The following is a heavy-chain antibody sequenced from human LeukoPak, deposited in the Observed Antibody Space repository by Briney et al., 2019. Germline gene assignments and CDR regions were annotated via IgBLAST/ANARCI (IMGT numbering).Heavy chain of an antibody. V-gene: IGHV4-34*01. D-gene: IGHD2-2*01. CDR1: GGSFSGYY. CDR3: ARGYCSSTSCYDWADWFDP. J-gene: IGHJ5*02. Sequence: SETLSLTCAVYGGSFSGYYWSWIRQPPGKGLEWIGEINHSGSTNYNPPLKSRVTISVDTSKNQFSLKLSSVTAADTAVYYCARGYCSSTSCYDWADWFDPWGQGTLVTVSS. CDR2: INHSGST.